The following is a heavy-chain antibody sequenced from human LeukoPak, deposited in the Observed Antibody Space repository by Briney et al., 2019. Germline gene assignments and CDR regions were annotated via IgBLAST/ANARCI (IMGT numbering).Heavy chain of an antibody. Sequence: GGSLRLSCAASGFTFSSYDMHWVRQATGKGLEWVSAIGTAGDTYYPGSVKGRFTISRENAKNSLYLQMNSLRAGDTAVYYCARGRGVGAGCMDVWGQGTTVTVSS. CDR1: GFTFSSYD. CDR2: IGTAGDT. D-gene: IGHD1-26*01. V-gene: IGHV3-13*01. J-gene: IGHJ6*02. CDR3: ARGRGVGAGCMDV.